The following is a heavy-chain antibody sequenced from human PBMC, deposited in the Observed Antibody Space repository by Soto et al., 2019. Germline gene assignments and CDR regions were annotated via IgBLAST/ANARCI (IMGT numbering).Heavy chain of an antibody. J-gene: IGHJ6*02. D-gene: IGHD3-3*01. CDR3: ARDNSVLRFLEWLFAGMDV. CDR1: GFTFSSYW. V-gene: IGHV3-7*05. CDR2: IKQDGSEK. Sequence: EVQLVESGGGLVQPGGSLRLSCAASGFTFSSYWMSWVRQAPGKGLEWVANIKQDGSEKYYVDSVKGRFTISRDNAKNSLYLKMNSLRAEDTAVYYCARDNSVLRFLEWLFAGMDVWGQGTTVTVSS.